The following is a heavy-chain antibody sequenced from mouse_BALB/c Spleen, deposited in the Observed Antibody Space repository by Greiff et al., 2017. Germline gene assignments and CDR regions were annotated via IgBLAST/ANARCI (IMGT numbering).Heavy chain of an antibody. CDR2: IYPGDGDT. CDR3: ARWGLRAY. D-gene: IGHD2-4*01. Sequence: VKLVESGAELARPGASVKLSCKASGYTFTSYWMQWVKQRPGQGLEWIGAIYPGDGDTRYTQKFKGKATLTADKSSSTAYIQLSSLASEDSAVYYCARWGLRAYWGQGTLVTVSA. V-gene: IGHV1-87*01. J-gene: IGHJ3*01. CDR1: GYTFTSYW.